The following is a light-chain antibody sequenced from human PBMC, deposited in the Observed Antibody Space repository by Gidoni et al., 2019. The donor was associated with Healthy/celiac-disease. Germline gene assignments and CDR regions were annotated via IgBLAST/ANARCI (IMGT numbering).Light chain of an antibody. CDR2: AAS. Sequence: DIQLTQSPSFLSASVGDRVTITCRASQGISSYLAWYQQKPGKAPKLLIYAASTLQSGVPSRFSGSGSGTEFTLTISSLQPEDFATYYCQQLRTFGQETKVEIQ. V-gene: IGKV1-9*01. J-gene: IGKJ1*01. CDR1: QGISSY. CDR3: QQLRT.